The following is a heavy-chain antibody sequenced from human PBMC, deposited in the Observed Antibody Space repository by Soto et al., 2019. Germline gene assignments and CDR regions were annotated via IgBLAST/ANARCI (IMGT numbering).Heavy chain of an antibody. Sequence: PGGSLRLSCISSGFTFRTYTMNWVRQAPGKGLEWVSGIRGFSPYTFYAESVKGRFTISRGNAKNSLDLQMNSLIDEDTGVYYCARDRGYDAHDYYYNDMDVWGQGTTVTVSS. CDR3: ARDRGYDAHDYYYNDMDV. D-gene: IGHD3-10*01. V-gene: IGHV3-21*01. CDR2: IRGFSPYT. CDR1: GFTFRTYT. J-gene: IGHJ6*02.